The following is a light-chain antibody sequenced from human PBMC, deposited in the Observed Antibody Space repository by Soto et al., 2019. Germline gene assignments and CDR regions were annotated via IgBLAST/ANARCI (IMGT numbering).Light chain of an antibody. J-gene: IGKJ1*01. Sequence: DIQMTQSPSTLSASVGDRVTITCWASQSISSWLAWYQQKPGKAPKLLIYKASSLESGVPSRFSGSGSGTEFTLTISSLQPDDFATYYCKQYNSYWTFGQGTKVEIK. CDR1: QSISSW. CDR2: KAS. CDR3: KQYNSYWT. V-gene: IGKV1-5*03.